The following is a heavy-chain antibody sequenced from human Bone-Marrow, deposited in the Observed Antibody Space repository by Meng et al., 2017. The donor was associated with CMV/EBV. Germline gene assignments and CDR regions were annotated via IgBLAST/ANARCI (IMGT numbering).Heavy chain of an antibody. V-gene: IGHV3-43*01. CDR3: ARPQHLGYYDFWSGYKAAFDV. Sequence: GGSLRLSCAASGFTFDDYTMHWVRQAPGKGLEWVSLISWDGASTYYADSVKGRFTISRDNSKNSLYLQMNRLRIEDTALYYCARPQHLGYYDFWSGYKAAFDVWGQGTMVTVSS. CDR2: ISWDGAST. CDR1: GFTFDDYT. D-gene: IGHD3-3*01. J-gene: IGHJ3*01.